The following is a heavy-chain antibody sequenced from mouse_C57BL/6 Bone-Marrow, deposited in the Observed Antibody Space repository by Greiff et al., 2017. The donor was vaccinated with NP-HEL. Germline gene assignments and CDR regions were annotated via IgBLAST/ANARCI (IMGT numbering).Heavy chain of an antibody. V-gene: IGHV1-81*01. J-gene: IGHJ3*01. CDR2: IYPRSGNT. CDR3: ARWDGYYGPFAY. Sequence: VQLQQSGAELARPGASVSLSCKASGYTFTSYGISWVKQRTGQGLEWIGEIYPRSGNTYYNEKFKGKATLTADKSSSTAYMELRSLTSEDSAVYFCARWDGYYGPFAYWGQGTLVTVSA. D-gene: IGHD2-3*01. CDR1: GYTFTSYG.